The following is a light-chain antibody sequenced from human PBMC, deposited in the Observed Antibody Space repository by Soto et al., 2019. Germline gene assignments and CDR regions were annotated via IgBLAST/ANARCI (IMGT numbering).Light chain of an antibody. CDR2: GAS. J-gene: IGKJ4*01. Sequence: ETVMTQSPATLSLSPGERATLSCRASQSVSSKLVWYQQKPGQAPRFLIYGASTRATGIPARFRGSGSGTGVTRTSGSVQSEDFAVYYCQQYDDWPPAFGGGTKVEIK. CDR3: QQYDDWPPA. V-gene: IGKV3-15*01. CDR1: QSVSSK.